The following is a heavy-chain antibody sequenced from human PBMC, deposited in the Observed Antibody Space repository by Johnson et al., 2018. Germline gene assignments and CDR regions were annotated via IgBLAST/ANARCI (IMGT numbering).Heavy chain of an antibody. CDR1: GFTPDDYA. Sequence: VQLVQSGGDLVQPGTSLRLSCVISGFTPDDYALHWVRQVPGKGLEWVAGIYWNNSGTGYADSVKGRFTISRDDSDNTLFLQMNSLKTEDTAVYYCTTDIRYYDTSGYPFDIWGQGTMVTVSS. V-gene: IGHV3-9*02. D-gene: IGHD3-22*01. CDR3: TTDIRYYDTSGYPFDI. CDR2: IYWNNSGT. J-gene: IGHJ3*02.